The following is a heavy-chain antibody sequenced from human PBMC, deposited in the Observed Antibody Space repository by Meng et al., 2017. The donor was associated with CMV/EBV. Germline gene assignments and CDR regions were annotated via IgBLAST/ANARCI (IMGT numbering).Heavy chain of an antibody. V-gene: IGHV4-39*07. CDR1: GDSCDSSSSY. D-gene: IGHD1-26*01. Sequence: RTVSCRGRVKPSETLSRPCTVSGDSCDSSSSYWCWVRTPPGKGLVWIGSIYYNGSTYYNPSLKSRVTISVDTSKNQFSLKLSSVTAADTAVYYCGSIVGAQDYWGQGTLVTVSS. J-gene: IGHJ4*02. CDR2: IYYNGST. CDR3: GSIVGAQDY.